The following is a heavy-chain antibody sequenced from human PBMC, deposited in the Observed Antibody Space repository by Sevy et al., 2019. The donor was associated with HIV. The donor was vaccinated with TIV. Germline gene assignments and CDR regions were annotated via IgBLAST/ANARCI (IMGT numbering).Heavy chain of an antibody. V-gene: IGHV3-7*03. CDR3: ARDCSSTTCLWGMDV. CDR2: IKRDGSEK. J-gene: IGHJ6*02. CDR1: GFTFSNYW. D-gene: IGHD2-2*01. Sequence: GGSLRLSCAASGFTFSNYWMSWVRQAPGKGLEWVAHIKRDGSEKYYVDSVKGRFTISRDNAKNSLYLQMNSLRAEETDVYYCARDCSSTTCLWGMDVSGQETTVTVSS.